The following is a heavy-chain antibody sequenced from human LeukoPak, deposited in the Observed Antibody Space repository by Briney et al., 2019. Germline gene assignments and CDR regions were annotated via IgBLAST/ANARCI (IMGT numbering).Heavy chain of an antibody. CDR1: GYTFTSYD. CDR3: ARDPEQWLAIAVVYGMDV. CDR2: MNPKSGNT. Sequence: ASVKVSCKASGYTFTSYDINWVRQATGQGLEWMGWMNPKSGNTGYAQKFQGRVTMTMSTSVRTAYMELSSLRSEDTAVYYCARDPEQWLAIAVVYGMDVWGQGTTVTVSS. J-gene: IGHJ6*02. D-gene: IGHD6-19*01. V-gene: IGHV1-8*01.